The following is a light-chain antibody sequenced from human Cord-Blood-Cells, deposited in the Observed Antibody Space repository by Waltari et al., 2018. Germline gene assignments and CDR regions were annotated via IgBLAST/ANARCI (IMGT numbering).Light chain of an antibody. Sequence: DIKMTQSPSSLSASVGDRVTITCQASQDISNYLNWYQQKPRKATQLMIYAASNLATGFPSRFSGSGSRTYFTFTISSLQPEDTATYYCQQDDNLPLTFGGGTKVEIK. CDR2: AAS. CDR1: QDISNY. CDR3: QQDDNLPLT. J-gene: IGKJ4*01. V-gene: IGKV1-33*01.